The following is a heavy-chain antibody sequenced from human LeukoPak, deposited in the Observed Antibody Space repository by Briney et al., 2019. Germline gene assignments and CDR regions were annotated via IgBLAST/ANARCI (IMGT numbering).Heavy chain of an antibody. J-gene: IGHJ4*02. CDR2: MYYSGST. Sequence: SETLSLTCTVSGGSISINTYYWSWIRQPPGKGLEWIGSMYYSGSTYYNPSLKSRVTISVDTSKNQFSLKLSSVTAADTAIYYCAREVSSTAMLNYWGQGTLVTVSS. CDR3: AREVSSTAMLNY. V-gene: IGHV4-39*02. D-gene: IGHD5-18*01. CDR1: GGSISINTYY.